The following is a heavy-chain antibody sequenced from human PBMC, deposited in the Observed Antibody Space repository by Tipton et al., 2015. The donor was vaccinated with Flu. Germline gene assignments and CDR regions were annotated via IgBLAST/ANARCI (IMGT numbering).Heavy chain of an antibody. Sequence: TLSLTCTVSGGSISSGSYYWSWIRQPAGKGLEWIGRIYTSGSTNYNPSLKGRLTLSVDTSKNQFSLKLSSVTAADMAVYYCARVRRYYDSSGYYYAFDYSGQGNLVTVSS. CDR3: ARVRRYYDSSGYYYAFDY. CDR1: GGSISSGSYY. J-gene: IGHJ4*02. D-gene: IGHD3-22*01. CDR2: IYTSGST. V-gene: IGHV4-61*02.